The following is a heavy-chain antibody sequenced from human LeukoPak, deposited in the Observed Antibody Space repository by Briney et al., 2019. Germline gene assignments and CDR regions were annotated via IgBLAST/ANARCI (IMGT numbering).Heavy chain of an antibody. V-gene: IGHV1-69*05. CDR2: IIPIFGTA. CDR1: GGTFSSYA. D-gene: IGHD1-1*01. CDR3: ARVSTGGGPGDAFDI. J-gene: IGHJ3*02. Sequence: ASVKVSCKASGGTFSSYAISWVRQAPGQGLEWMGRIIPIFGTANYAQKFQGRVTITTDESTSTAYMELSSLRSEDTAVYYCARVSTGGGPGDAFDIWGQGSMVTVSS.